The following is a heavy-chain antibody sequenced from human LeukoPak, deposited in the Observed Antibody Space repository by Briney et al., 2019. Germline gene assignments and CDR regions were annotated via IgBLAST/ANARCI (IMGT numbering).Heavy chain of an antibody. V-gene: IGHV4-59*01. J-gene: IGHJ4*02. CDR2: FYYSGAT. CDR1: GGSITSSY. CDR3: ARGFETSYRYTFYY. D-gene: IGHD3-16*02. Sequence: SETLSLTCTVSGGSITSSYWSWLRQPPGKGLQWVGYFYYSGATNYNPSLKSRVTISVDTSKTQFSLKLSSVTAADTAVYYCARGFETSYRYTFYYWGQGTLVTVSS.